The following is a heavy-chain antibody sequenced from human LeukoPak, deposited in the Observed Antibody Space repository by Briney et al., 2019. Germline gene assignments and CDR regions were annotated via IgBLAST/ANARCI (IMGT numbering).Heavy chain of an antibody. CDR1: GFTFSSYA. Sequence: GSSLRLSCAASGFTFSSYAMHWVRQAPGKGPEWVAVISYDGSNKYYADSVKGRFTISRDNSKNTLYLQMNSLRAEDTAVYYCASLAVAGTRPYFDYWGQGTLVTVSS. J-gene: IGHJ4*02. CDR3: ASLAVAGTRPYFDY. CDR2: ISYDGSNK. V-gene: IGHV3-30*04. D-gene: IGHD6-19*01.